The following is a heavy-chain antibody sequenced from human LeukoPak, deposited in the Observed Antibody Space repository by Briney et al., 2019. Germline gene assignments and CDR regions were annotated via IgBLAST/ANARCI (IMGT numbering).Heavy chain of an antibody. V-gene: IGHV4-34*01. D-gene: IGHD3-16*01. J-gene: IGHJ5*02. CDR3: ARGPMITFGAFTGYRP. CDR2: INHSGST. CDR1: GGSFSGYY. Sequence: SETLSLTCAVYGGSFSGYYWSWLRQPPGKGLEWIGEINHSGSTNYNPSLKSRVTISVDTSKNQFSLKLSSVTAADTAVYYCARGPMITFGAFTGYRPWGQGTLVTVSS.